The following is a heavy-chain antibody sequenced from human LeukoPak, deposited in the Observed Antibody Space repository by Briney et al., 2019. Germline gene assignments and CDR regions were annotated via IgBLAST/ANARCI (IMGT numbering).Heavy chain of an antibody. D-gene: IGHD6-19*01. Sequence: GGSLRLSCAASGFTFSSYGMHWVRQAPGKGLEWVAVISYDGSNKYYADSVKGRFTISRGNSKNTLYLQMNSLRAEDTAVYYCAKMYSSGSDYWGQGTLVTVSS. CDR1: GFTFSSYG. CDR3: AKMYSSGSDY. J-gene: IGHJ4*02. CDR2: ISYDGSNK. V-gene: IGHV3-30*18.